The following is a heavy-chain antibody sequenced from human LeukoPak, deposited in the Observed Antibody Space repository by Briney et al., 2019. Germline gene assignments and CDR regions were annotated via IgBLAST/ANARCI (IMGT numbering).Heavy chain of an antibody. D-gene: IGHD3-22*01. CDR3: AKDWGRITMIVVVPMFDY. CDR2: ISGSGGST. V-gene: IGHV3-23*01. Sequence: PGGSLRLSCAASGFTFSSYAMSWVRQAPGKGLEWVSAISGSGGSTYYADSVKGRFTISRDNSKNTLYLQMNSLRAEDTAVYYCAKDWGRITMIVVVPMFDYWGQGPLVTVSS. CDR1: GFTFSSYA. J-gene: IGHJ4*02.